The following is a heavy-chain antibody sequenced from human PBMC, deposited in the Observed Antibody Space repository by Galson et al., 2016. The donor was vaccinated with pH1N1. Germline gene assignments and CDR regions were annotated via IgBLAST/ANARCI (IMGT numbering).Heavy chain of an antibody. D-gene: IGHD4-11*01. CDR2: ITGSGGGT. CDR3: AKAPTVTANGRTYFDY. V-gene: IGHV3-23*01. J-gene: IGHJ4*02. Sequence: SLRLSCAASGFTFSSYAMAWVRQAPGKGLECVSTITGSGGGTYYADSVKGRFTFSRDNSKNTLYRQMNSLRAEDTAVYYCAKAPTVTANGRTYFDYWGQGVRVIVSS. CDR1: GFTFSSYA.